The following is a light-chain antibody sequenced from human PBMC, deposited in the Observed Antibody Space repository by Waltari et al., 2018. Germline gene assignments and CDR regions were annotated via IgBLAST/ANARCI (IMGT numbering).Light chain of an antibody. CDR1: QSISSY. V-gene: IGKV1-39*01. CDR3: QQSYSTPKKLT. CDR2: AAS. Sequence: DIQMTQSPSSLSASVGDRVTITCRASQSISSYLNWYQQQPGKAPKLLIYAASSLQRGVPSRFSGSRSGTDFTLTISSLQPEDFATYYCQQSYSTPKKLTFGGGTKVEIK. J-gene: IGKJ4*01.